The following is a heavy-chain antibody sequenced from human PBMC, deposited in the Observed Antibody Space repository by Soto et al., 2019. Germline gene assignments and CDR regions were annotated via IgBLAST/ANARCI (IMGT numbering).Heavy chain of an antibody. D-gene: IGHD1-26*01. Sequence: GGSLRLSCAASGFTFSNAWMSWVRQAPGKGLEWVGRIKSKTDGGTTDYAAPVKGRFTISRDDSKNTLYLQMNSLKTEDTAVYYCTTSGSYYGGDFDYWGQGTLVTAPQ. J-gene: IGHJ4*02. V-gene: IGHV3-15*01. CDR1: GFTFSNAW. CDR3: TTSGSYYGGDFDY. CDR2: IKSKTDGGTT.